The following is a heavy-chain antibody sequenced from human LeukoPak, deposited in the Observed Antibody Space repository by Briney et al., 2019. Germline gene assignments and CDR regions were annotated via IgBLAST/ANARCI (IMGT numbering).Heavy chain of an antibody. CDR3: ARDSIPSASGSYYFDN. Sequence: RTGGSLRLSCAASGFTFSSYGMHWVRQAPGKGLEWVAVIWYDGSNKYYADSVKGRFTNSRDNSKNTLYLQMNSLRAEDTAVYYCARDSIPSASGSYYFDNWGQGTLVTVSS. V-gene: IGHV3-33*01. CDR1: GFTFSSYG. CDR2: IWYDGSNK. J-gene: IGHJ4*02. D-gene: IGHD3-10*01.